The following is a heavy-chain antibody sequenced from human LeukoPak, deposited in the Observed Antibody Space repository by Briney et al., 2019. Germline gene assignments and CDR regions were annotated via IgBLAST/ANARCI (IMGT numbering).Heavy chain of an antibody. CDR2: INHSGST. D-gene: IGHD2-2*01. CDR1: GGSFSGYY. Sequence: PSETLSLTCAVYGGSFSGYYWSWIRQPPGKGLEWIGEINHSGSTNYNPSLKSRVTISVDTSKNQFSLKLSSVTAADTAVYYCARLAYCSSTSCYAVGITAYYFDYWGQGTLVTVSS. V-gene: IGHV4-34*01. CDR3: ARLAYCSSTSCYAVGITAYYFDY. J-gene: IGHJ4*02.